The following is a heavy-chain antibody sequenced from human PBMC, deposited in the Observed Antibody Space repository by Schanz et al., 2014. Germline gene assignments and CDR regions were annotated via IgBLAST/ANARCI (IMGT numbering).Heavy chain of an antibody. Sequence: QVQLVESGGGVVQPGGSLRLSCAASGFTFDPYAMHWLRQSPGKGLEWVAVLSSDESRKFYADSEKGRFTISRDNAKNSLYLQMNSLRAEDTAVYYCVPMSIAAHWGQGTLVTVSS. CDR2: LSSDESRK. D-gene: IGHD6-6*01. CDR1: GFTFDPYA. V-gene: IGHV3-30-3*01. CDR3: VPMSIAAH. J-gene: IGHJ4*02.